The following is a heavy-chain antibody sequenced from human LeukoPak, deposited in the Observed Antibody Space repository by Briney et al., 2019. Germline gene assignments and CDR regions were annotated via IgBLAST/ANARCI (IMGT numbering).Heavy chain of an antibody. CDR2: IYHSRST. D-gene: IGHD3-16*01. V-gene: IGHV4-38-2*01. Sequence: SETLSLTCAVSGYSITTGNYWGWVRQPPGKRLEWIGSIYHSRSTYYNPSLKSRVTISVDTSKNQFSLKLSSLIAADTAVYYCARVGGAFDVWGQGTAVTVSS. CDR1: GYSITTGNY. CDR3: ARVGGAFDV. J-gene: IGHJ3*01.